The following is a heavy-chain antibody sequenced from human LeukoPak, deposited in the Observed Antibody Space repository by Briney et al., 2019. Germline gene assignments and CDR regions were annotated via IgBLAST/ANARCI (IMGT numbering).Heavy chain of an antibody. CDR1: GFTFSSYA. CDR2: IWYDGSNK. CDR3: AKDNRGPRVLTIFGVVPGSYFDY. D-gene: IGHD3-3*01. V-gene: IGHV3-30*02. J-gene: IGHJ4*02. Sequence: GGSLRLSCAASGFTFSSYAMTWVRQAPGKGLEWVAVIWYDGSNKYYADSVKGRFTISRDNSKNTLYLQMNSLRAEDTAVYYCAKDNRGPRVLTIFGVVPGSYFDYWGQGTLVTVSS.